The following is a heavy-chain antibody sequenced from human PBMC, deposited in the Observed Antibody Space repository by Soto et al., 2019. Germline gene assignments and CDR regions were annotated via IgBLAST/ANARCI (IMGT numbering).Heavy chain of an antibody. CDR2: ISYDGSNK. J-gene: IGHJ4*02. CDR3: AFDVGYCSGGSCYSDY. D-gene: IGHD2-15*01. Sequence: GGSLRLSCAASGFTFSSYGMHWVRQAPGKGLEWVAVISYDGSNKYYADSVKGRFTISRDNSKNTLYLQMNSLRAEDTAVYYCAFDVGYCSGGSCYSDYWGQGTLVTVSS. CDR1: GFTFSSYG. V-gene: IGHV3-30*03.